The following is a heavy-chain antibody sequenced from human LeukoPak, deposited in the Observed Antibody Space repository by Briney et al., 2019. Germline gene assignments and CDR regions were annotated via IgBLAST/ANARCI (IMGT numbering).Heavy chain of an antibody. CDR2: IRYDGSNK. J-gene: IGHJ4*02. CDR1: GFTFSSYG. D-gene: IGHD5-24*01. CDR3: AREFGHNRWYFDY. Sequence: GGSLRLSCAASGFTFSSYGMHWVRQAPGKGLEWVAFIRYDGSNKYYADSVKGRFTISRDNSLNTLHLQMNSLRTEDTAVYYCAREFGHNRWYFDYWGQGALVTVSS. V-gene: IGHV3-30*02.